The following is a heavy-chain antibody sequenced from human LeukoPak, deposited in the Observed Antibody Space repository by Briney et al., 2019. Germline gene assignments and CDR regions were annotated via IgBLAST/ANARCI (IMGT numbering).Heavy chain of an antibody. V-gene: IGHV4-38-2*02. Sequence: SETLSLTCSVSGFSVSTGYLWGWIRQPPGKGLEWIATISHSGITYYNPSLKSRVTISLDTSKNQFSLKLNSVTAADTAVYYCARGERSLFRGVIEFWGQGTLVTVSS. CDR1: GFSVSTGYL. CDR3: ARGERSLFRGVIEF. CDR2: ISHSGIT. D-gene: IGHD3-10*01. J-gene: IGHJ4*02.